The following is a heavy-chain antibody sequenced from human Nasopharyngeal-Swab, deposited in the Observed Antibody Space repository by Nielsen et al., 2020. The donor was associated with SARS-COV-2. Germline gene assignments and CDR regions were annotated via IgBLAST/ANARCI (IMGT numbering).Heavy chain of an antibody. J-gene: IGHJ3*01. D-gene: IGHD2-21*01. CDR1: GFIFSDYS. Sequence: GGSLRLSCAASGFIFSDYSMNWVRQAPGKGLEWISYIRGSNDIYYADSVKGRFTISRDHAKNSLYLQMSSLRVEDTAVYYCARDRDWAFDVWGQGAVVTVPS. V-gene: IGHV3-69-1*01. CDR3: ARDRDWAFDV. CDR2: IRGSNDI.